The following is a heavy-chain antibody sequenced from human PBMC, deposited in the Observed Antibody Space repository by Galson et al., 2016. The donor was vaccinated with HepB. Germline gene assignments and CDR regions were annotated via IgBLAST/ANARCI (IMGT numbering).Heavy chain of an antibody. CDR2: INVNGETT. D-gene: IGHD2-15*01. Sequence: SLRLSCAASGFSISSYAMRWVRQAPGKGLEWVSSINVNGETTYYADSVKGRFTISRDNSKNTLYLQMSSLRAEDTAVYYCAKDRGLHHWFFDLWGRGAPVTVSS. J-gene: IGHJ2*01. V-gene: IGHV3-23*01. CDR1: GFSISSYA. CDR3: AKDRGLHHWFFDL.